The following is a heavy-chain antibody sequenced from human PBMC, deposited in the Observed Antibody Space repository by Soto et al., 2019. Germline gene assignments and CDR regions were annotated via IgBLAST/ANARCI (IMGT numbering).Heavy chain of an antibody. J-gene: IGHJ3*02. D-gene: IGHD3-22*01. V-gene: IGHV3-72*01. Sequence: PGGSLRLSCAASGFTFSDHYMDWVRQAPGKGLEWVGRTRNKANSYTTEYAASVKGRFTISRDDSKNSLYLQMSSLKTEDTAVYYCARPGYYYDSSGYSHDAFDIWGQGTMVTVSS. CDR1: GFTFSDHY. CDR2: TRNKANSYTT. CDR3: ARPGYYYDSSGYSHDAFDI.